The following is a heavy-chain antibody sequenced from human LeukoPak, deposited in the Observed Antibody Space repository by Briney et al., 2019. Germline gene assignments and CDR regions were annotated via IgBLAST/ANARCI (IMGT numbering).Heavy chain of an antibody. D-gene: IGHD6-6*01. CDR2: INHSGST. Sequence: SETLSLTCAVYGGSFSGYYWSWIRQPPGKGLEWIGEINHSGSTNYNPPLKSRVTISVDTSKNQFSLKLSSVTAADTAVYYCARVHRIAARSRYYFDYWGQGTLVTVSS. J-gene: IGHJ4*02. CDR1: GGSFSGYY. CDR3: ARVHRIAARSRYYFDY. V-gene: IGHV4-34*01.